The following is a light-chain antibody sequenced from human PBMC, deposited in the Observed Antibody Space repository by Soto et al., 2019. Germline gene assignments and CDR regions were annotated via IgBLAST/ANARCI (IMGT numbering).Light chain of an antibody. Sequence: DIVMTQSPESLAVSLGERATINCKSSRNVLYSSNNNNYLAWYQQKPGQPPKLLIHWASTRASGVPDRFSGSVSGTDFTLTISSLQAEDVAVYYCQQYLITPFTLGQGTKL. CDR1: RNVLYSSNNNNY. CDR2: WAS. V-gene: IGKV4-1*01. CDR3: QQYLITPFT. J-gene: IGKJ2*01.